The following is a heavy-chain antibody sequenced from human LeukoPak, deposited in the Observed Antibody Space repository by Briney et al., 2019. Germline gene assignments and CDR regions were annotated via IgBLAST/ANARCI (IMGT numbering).Heavy chain of an antibody. CDR1: GGSISSYY. J-gene: IGHJ6*02. CDR3: ARGRGYCSSTSCRRYYGMDV. V-gene: IGHV4-59*12. Sequence: PSETLSLTCTVSGGSISSYYWSWIRQPPGKGLEWIGYIYYSGSTNYNPSLKSRVTISVDTSKNQFSLKLSSVTAADTAVYYCARGRGYCSSTSCRRYYGMDVWGQGTTVTVSS. D-gene: IGHD2-2*01. CDR2: IYYSGST.